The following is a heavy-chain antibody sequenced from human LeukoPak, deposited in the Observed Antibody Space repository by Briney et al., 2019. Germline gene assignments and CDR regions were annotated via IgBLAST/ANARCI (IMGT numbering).Heavy chain of an antibody. Sequence: GASVKVSCKASGYTFTSYYMHWVRQAPGQGLEWMGIINPSGGSTSYAQKFQGRVTMTRDMSTSTVYMELSSLRSEDTAVYYCARASGVGLYDYWGQGTLVTVSS. CDR3: ARASGVGLYDY. CDR2: INPSGGST. V-gene: IGHV1-46*01. J-gene: IGHJ4*02. D-gene: IGHD3-3*01. CDR1: GYTFTSYY.